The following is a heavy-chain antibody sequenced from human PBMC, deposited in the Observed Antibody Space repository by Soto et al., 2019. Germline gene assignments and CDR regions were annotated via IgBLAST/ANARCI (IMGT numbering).Heavy chain of an antibody. V-gene: IGHV5-51*01. CDR3: ARQEETYYDIPSCMDV. J-gene: IGHJ6*02. CDR2: IYPGDSDT. D-gene: IGHD3-9*01. CDR1: GYSFTSYW. Sequence: PGESLKISCKGSGYSFTSYWIGWVRQMPGKGLEWMGIIYPGDSDTRYSPSFQGQVTISADKSISTAYLQWSSLKASDTAMYYCARQEETYYDIPSCMDVWGQGTTVTVSS.